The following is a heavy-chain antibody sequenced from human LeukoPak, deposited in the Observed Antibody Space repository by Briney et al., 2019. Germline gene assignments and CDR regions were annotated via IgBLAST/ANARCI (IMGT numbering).Heavy chain of an antibody. CDR3: ASDSSGSFDY. J-gene: IGHJ4*02. CDR2: IYYSGST. CDR1: GGSISSGDYY. V-gene: IGHV4-30-4*01. Sequence: ASETLSLTCTVSGGSISSGDYYWSWIRQPPGKGLEWIGYIYYSGSTYYNPSLKSRVTISVDTSKNQFSPKLSSVTAADTAVYYCASDSSGSFDYWGQGTLVTVSS. D-gene: IGHD1-26*01.